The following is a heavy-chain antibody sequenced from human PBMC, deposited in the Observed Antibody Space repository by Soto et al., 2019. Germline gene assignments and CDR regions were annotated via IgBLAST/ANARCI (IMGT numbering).Heavy chain of an antibody. Sequence: SETLSLTCTVSGGSISSYYWSWIRQPPGKGLEWIGYIYYSGSTNYNPSLKSRVTISVDTSKNQFSLNLSSVTAADTAVYYCARAQAIWPRYGYCSSGSCYSVFFDYWGQGTLVTVSS. CDR1: GGSISSYY. J-gene: IGHJ4*02. CDR3: ARAQAIWPRYGYCSSGSCYSVFFDY. V-gene: IGHV4-59*01. CDR2: IYYSGST. D-gene: IGHD2-15*01.